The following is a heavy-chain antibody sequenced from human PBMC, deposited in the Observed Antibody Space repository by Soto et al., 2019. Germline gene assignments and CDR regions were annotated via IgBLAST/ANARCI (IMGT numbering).Heavy chain of an antibody. V-gene: IGHV3-23*01. CDR2: ISGSGGST. CDR1: GFTFSSYA. J-gene: IGHJ6*02. Sequence: EVQLLESGGGLVQPGGSLRLSCAASGFTFSSYAMSWVRQAPGKGLEWVSAISGSGGSTYYADSVKGRFTISRDNSKNTLYLQMNSLRAEDTAVYYCAKVHDFWSGYPSTQLTGGMDVWGQGTTVTVSS. D-gene: IGHD3-3*01. CDR3: AKVHDFWSGYPSTQLTGGMDV.